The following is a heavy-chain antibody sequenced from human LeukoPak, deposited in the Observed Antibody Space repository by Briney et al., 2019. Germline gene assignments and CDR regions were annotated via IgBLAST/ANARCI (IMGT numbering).Heavy chain of an antibody. CDR1: GFTFSSAW. D-gene: IGHD1-26*01. Sequence: GGSLRLSCAASGFTFSSAWMHWVRQAPGTGLVWVSRITDDATTTYADSVRGRFIISRDNAKNILYLQMNSLRAEDTALYYCVRDRVGPDYWGQGTLVTVSS. J-gene: IGHJ4*02. CDR2: ITDDATT. CDR3: VRDRVGPDY. V-gene: IGHV3-74*03.